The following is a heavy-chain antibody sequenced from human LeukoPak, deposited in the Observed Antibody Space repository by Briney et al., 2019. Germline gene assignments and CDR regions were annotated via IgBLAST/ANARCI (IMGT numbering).Heavy chain of an antibody. CDR2: ISSNGGST. CDR1: GFTFSSYA. CDR3: ATLSRLVVTAGPVFDY. J-gene: IGHJ4*02. Sequence: PGGSLRLSCAASGFTFSSYAMHWVHQAPGKGLEYVSAISSNGGSTYYANSVKGRFTISRDNSKNTLYLQMGSLRAEDMAVYYCATLSRLVVTAGPVFDYWGQGTLVTVSS. V-gene: IGHV3-64*01. D-gene: IGHD2-21*02.